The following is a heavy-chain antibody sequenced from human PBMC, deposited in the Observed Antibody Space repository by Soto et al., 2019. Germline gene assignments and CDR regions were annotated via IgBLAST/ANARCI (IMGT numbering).Heavy chain of an antibody. Sequence: SETLSLTCAVSGYSINSDHYWGWIRQPPGKGLEWIGNVYRSGRTYYNPSLESRVTISLDMSKDQFSLNLGSVTAADTGVYYCAGVGDGTGVYYDCYLFGLDDWGQGTMVTVSS. CDR1: GYSINSDHY. V-gene: IGHV4-38-2*01. J-gene: IGHJ6*02. D-gene: IGHD3-10*01. CDR3: AGVGDGTGVYYDCYLFGLDD. CDR2: VYRSGRT.